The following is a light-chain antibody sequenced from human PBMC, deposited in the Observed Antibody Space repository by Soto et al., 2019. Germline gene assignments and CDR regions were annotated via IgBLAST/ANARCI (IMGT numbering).Light chain of an antibody. CDR1: QSISRW. Sequence: DIQMTQSPSTLPASVGDTVTITCRASQSISRWLAWFQQKPGKAPKLLIYEASNLESGVPSRFRGSGSGTEFTLTISSLQPDDFATYYCQQYKGRFGPGTKVDI. J-gene: IGKJ3*01. CDR2: EAS. V-gene: IGKV1-5*01. CDR3: QQYKGR.